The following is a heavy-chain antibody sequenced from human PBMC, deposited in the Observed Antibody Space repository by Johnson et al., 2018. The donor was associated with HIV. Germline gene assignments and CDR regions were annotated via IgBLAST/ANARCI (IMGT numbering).Heavy chain of an antibody. V-gene: IGHV3-30*03. Sequence: QVQLVESGGGVVQPGRSLRLSCAASGFTFSSYGMHWVRQAPGKGLEWVAVISYDGSNKYYADSVKGRFTISRDNSKNTLFLQMNSLGAGDTAVYYCARRNAGGAFDIWGQGTMVTVSS. J-gene: IGHJ3*02. CDR3: ARRNAGGAFDI. CDR2: ISYDGSNK. D-gene: IGHD2-2*01. CDR1: GFTFSSYG.